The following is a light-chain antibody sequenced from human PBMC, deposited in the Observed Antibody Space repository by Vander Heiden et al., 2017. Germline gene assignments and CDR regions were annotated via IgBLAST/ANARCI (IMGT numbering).Light chain of an antibody. CDR3: SSYTSSSTRV. CDR1: SSDVVGYNY. J-gene: IGLJ1*01. Sequence: QSALTQPPSRSVSPGPSYTITCTGTSSDVVGYNYVSWYQQHPGKAPNLMIYDVSNRPSGVSDRFSGSKSGNTASLTISGLQAEDEADYYCSSYTSSSTRVFGTGTKVTVL. V-gene: IGLV2-14*03. CDR2: DVS.